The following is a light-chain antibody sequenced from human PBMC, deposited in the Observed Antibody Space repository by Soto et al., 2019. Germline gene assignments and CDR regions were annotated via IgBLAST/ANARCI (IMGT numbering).Light chain of an antibody. V-gene: IGLV3-21*04. CDR2: YDG. J-gene: IGLJ2*01. CDR1: NIGGYS. Sequence: SYELTQPPSVSVAPGQTARITCGGNNIGGYSVHWYQQKPGQAPVLVIFYDGDRPSGIPERFSGSNSGNTATLTINRVEAGDEADYYCQVWDSRSDHVVFGGGTQLTVL. CDR3: QVWDSRSDHVV.